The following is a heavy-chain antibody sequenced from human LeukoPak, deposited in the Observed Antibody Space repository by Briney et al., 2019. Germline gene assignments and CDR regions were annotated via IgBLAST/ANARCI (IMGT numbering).Heavy chain of an antibody. V-gene: IGHV1-18*01. Sequence: ASVKVSCKASGYTFTSYGISWVRQAPGQGLEWMGWISAYNGNTNYAQKLQGRVTMTTDTSTSTAYMELRSLRSDDTAVYYCARDLAAAGSSYSSGWYLGYYFDYWGQGTLVTVSS. CDR3: ARDLAAAGSSYSSGWYLGYYFDY. CDR2: ISAYNGNT. J-gene: IGHJ4*02. D-gene: IGHD6-19*01. CDR1: GYTFTSYG.